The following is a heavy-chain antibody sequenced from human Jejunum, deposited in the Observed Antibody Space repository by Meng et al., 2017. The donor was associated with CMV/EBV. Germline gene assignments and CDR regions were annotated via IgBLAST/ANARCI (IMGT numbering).Heavy chain of an antibody. Sequence: SLRLSCAASGFIVSSKYMSWVRQAPGKGLEWVSVIYYDGTTNYADSVRGRFSISRDISENTVNLQMNSVRPEDTAVYYCSGDPWDFWGPGTLVTVSS. J-gene: IGHJ4*02. D-gene: IGHD3-10*01. CDR2: IYYDGTT. CDR3: SGDPWDF. CDR1: GFIVSSKY. V-gene: IGHV3-66*02.